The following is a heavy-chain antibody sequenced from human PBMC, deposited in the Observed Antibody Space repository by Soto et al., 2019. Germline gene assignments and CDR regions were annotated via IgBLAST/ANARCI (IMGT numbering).Heavy chain of an antibody. V-gene: IGHV1-8*01. CDR3: ARRAVFSGYDYFDY. D-gene: IGHD5-12*01. CDR1: GYTFTNYD. Sequence: ASVKVSCKASGYTFTNYDINWVRQATGQGLEWMGWMNPNSGNSGYAQKFQGRVTMTRNTSISTAYMELSSLRSEDTAVYYCARRAVFSGYDYFDYWGQGTLVTVS. J-gene: IGHJ4*02. CDR2: MNPNSGNS.